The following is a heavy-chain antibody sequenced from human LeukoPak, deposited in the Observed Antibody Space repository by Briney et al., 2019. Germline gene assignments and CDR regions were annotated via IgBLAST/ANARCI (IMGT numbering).Heavy chain of an antibody. CDR1: GSTFSSYG. V-gene: IGHV3-30*18. CDR2: ISYDGSNK. Sequence: SGGSLRLSCAASGSTFSSYGMHWVRQAPGKGLEWVAVISYDGSNKYYADSVKGRFTISRDNSKNTLYLQMNSLRAEDTAVYYCAKAKYSSGWDYYYYGMDVWGQGTTVTVSS. CDR3: AKAKYSSGWDYYYYGMDV. J-gene: IGHJ6*02. D-gene: IGHD6-19*01.